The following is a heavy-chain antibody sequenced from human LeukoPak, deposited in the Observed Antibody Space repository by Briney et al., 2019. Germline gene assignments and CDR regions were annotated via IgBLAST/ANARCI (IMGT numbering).Heavy chain of an antibody. V-gene: IGHV3-7*03. D-gene: IGHD1-26*01. J-gene: IGHJ3*02. Sequence: GGSLRLSCAASGFTFSSYWMSWVRQAPGKGLEWVANINQDGSEKYYVDSVKGRFTISRDNAKNSLYLQMNSLRPEDMALYYCAKDIAYSNLSGGAFDIWGQGTMVTVSS. CDR2: INQDGSEK. CDR3: AKDIAYSNLSGGAFDI. CDR1: GFTFSSYW.